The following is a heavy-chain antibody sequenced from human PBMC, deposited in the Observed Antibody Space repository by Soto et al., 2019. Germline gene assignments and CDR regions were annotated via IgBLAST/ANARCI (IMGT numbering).Heavy chain of an antibody. V-gene: IGHV1-58*01. CDR2: IVVGSGNT. J-gene: IGHJ5*02. Sequence: QMQLVQSGPEVKKPGTSVKVSCKASGFTFTSSAVQWVRQARGQRLEWIGWIVVGSGNTNYAQKFQERVTITGDMSTSTAYMELSSLRSEDTAVYYCAAEGCSGGSCYSVVLDPWGQGALVTVSS. CDR1: GFTFTSSA. D-gene: IGHD2-15*01. CDR3: AAEGCSGGSCYSVVLDP.